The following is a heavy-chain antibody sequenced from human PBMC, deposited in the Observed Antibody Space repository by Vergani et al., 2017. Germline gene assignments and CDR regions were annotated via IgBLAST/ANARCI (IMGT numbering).Heavy chain of an antibody. CDR3: ARENDIFNGYYSHYFDH. CDR2: VNNDGST. D-gene: IGHD3-9*01. V-gene: IGHV4-59*01. Sequence: QVQLQESGPGLVKPSETLSLTCTVSGSSISHYYWSWIRQPPGKGPEWIGYVNNDGSTNYNPSLGSRVSISLDTSKSQFSLKLTSVTAADTAVYYCARENDIFNGYYSHYFDHWGQGTLVTVSS. CDR1: GSSISHYY. J-gene: IGHJ4*02.